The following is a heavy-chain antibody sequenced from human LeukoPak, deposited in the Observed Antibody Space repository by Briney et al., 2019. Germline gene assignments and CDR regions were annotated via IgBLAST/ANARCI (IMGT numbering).Heavy chain of an antibody. J-gene: IGHJ4*02. Sequence: PGGSLRLSCAASGFTFSSYSMNWVRQAPGKGLEWVSYIYGSGDTMYYADSVKGRFTISRDNAKNSLDLQMNSLRDEDTAVYYCSRRFDCWGQGRLATVSS. CDR1: GFTFSSYS. CDR3: SRRFDC. CDR2: IYGSGDTM. V-gene: IGHV3-48*02.